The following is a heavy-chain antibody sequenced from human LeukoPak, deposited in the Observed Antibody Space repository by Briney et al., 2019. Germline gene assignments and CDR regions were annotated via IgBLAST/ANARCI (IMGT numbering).Heavy chain of an antibody. Sequence: PGGSLRLSCAASGFTFSSYEMNWVRQAPGKGLEWVSYISSSGSTIYYADSVKGRLTISRDNAKNSLYLQMNSLRAEDTAVYYCARIGSSAFDIWGQGTMVTVSS. CDR1: GFTFSSYE. CDR2: ISSSGSTI. V-gene: IGHV3-48*03. J-gene: IGHJ3*02. D-gene: IGHD3-10*01. CDR3: ARIGSSAFDI.